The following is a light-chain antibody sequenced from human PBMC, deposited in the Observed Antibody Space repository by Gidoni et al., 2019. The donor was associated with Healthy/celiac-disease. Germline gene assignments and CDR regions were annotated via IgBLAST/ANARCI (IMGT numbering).Light chain of an antibody. CDR2: DAS. Sequence: DIQMTQSPSSLSASVGDRVTITCQASQDISNYLNWYQQKPGKAPKLLIYDASNLETGVPSRFSGSGSGTDFTFTISSLQPEDIATYYCQQYDKRPLPMYTFXQXTKLXIK. CDR3: QQYDKRPLPMYT. CDR1: QDISNY. J-gene: IGKJ2*01. V-gene: IGKV1-33*01.